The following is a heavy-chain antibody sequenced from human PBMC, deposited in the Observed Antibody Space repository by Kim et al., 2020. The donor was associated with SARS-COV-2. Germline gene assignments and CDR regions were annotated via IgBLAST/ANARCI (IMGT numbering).Heavy chain of an antibody. J-gene: IGHJ6*02. Sequence: SVKVSCKASGGTFSSYAISWVRQAPGQGLEWMGGIIPIFGTANYAQKFQGRVTITADESTSTAYMELSSLRSEDTAVYYCARGGRYGGDLDYYYYGMDVWGQGTTVTVSS. D-gene: IGHD3-10*01. V-gene: IGHV1-69*13. CDR3: ARGGRYGGDLDYYYYGMDV. CDR1: GGTFSSYA. CDR2: IIPIFGTA.